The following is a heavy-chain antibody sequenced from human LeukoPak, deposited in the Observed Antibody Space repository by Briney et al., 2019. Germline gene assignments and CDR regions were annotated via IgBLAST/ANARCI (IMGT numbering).Heavy chain of an antibody. CDR2: ISRSGDTI. CDR1: RFTFGDYA. Sequence: GRSLRLSCTASRFTFGDYAINWVRQAPGKGLEWVSYISRSGDTIYFADSVKGRFTISRDNAKNSLYLQMSSLRAEDTAVYYCARDYASDYWGQGTLVTVSS. CDR3: ARDYASDY. V-gene: IGHV3-48*03. J-gene: IGHJ4*02. D-gene: IGHD3-10*01.